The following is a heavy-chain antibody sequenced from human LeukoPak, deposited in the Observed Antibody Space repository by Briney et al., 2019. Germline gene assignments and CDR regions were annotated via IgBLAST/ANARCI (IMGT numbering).Heavy chain of an antibody. CDR1: GFTFSHYW. V-gene: IGHV3-7*01. J-gene: IGHJ4*02. Sequence: PGGSLRLSCAASGFTFSHYWMSWVRQAPGRGLEWVANIKQDGSEKYYVDSVKGRFTISRDNAKNSLYLQMNSLRDEDTAVYYCASGPTYETDMVTNFDYWGQGTLVTVSS. CDR3: ASGPTYETDMVTNFDY. D-gene: IGHD5-18*01. CDR2: IKQDGSEK.